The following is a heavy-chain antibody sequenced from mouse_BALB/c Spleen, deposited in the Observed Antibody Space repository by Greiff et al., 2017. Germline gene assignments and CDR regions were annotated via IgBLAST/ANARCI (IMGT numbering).Heavy chain of an antibody. CDR1: GFTFSGFG. J-gene: IGHJ4*01. V-gene: IGHV5-17*02. D-gene: IGHD1-1*01. Sequence: EVTLVESGGGLVQPGGSRKLSCAASGFTFSGFGMHWVRQAPEKGLEWVAYISRGSSTIYYADTLQGRFTISRYNPTNTLFLQMTSLRSEDTAMYYCARARGYYGSSYGAMDYWGQGTAVTVSS. CDR3: ARARGYYGSSYGAMDY. CDR2: ISRGSSTI.